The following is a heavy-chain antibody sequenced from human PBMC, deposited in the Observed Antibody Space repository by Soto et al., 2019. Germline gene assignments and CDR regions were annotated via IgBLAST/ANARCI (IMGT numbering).Heavy chain of an antibody. D-gene: IGHD6-19*01. J-gene: IGHJ4*02. V-gene: IGHV4-34*01. CDR1: GGSFSGFF. Sequence: PSETLSLTCTVSGGSFSGFFWTWIRQPPGKGLEWIGEINHRGTTNYNSSLKSRVTISQDMSENQFSLSLTSLTVADTAVYYCVRGQWLPRGEYWGQGTLVTVSS. CDR3: VRGQWLPRGEY. CDR2: INHRGTT.